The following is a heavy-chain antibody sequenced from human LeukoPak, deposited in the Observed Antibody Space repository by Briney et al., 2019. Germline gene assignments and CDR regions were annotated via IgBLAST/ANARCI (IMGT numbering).Heavy chain of an antibody. CDR3: AKLPLLRFLEWLPAGYFDY. D-gene: IGHD3-3*01. Sequence: PGRSLRLSCAASGFTFSSYGMHWVRQAPGKGLEWVAVISYDGSNKYYADSVKGRFTISRDNSKNTLYLQMNSLRAEDTAVYYCAKLPLLRFLEWLPAGYFDYWGQGTLVTVSS. CDR2: ISYDGSNK. J-gene: IGHJ4*02. CDR1: GFTFSSYG. V-gene: IGHV3-30*18.